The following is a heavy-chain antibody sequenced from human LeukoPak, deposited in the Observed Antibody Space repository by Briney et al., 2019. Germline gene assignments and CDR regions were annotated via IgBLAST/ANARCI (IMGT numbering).Heavy chain of an antibody. V-gene: IGHV1-2*02. CDR1: GYTFTGYY. CDR3: ARFAVHRRLAVAGQFGLDY. CDR2: INPNSGGT. J-gene: IGHJ4*02. Sequence: GSVKVSCKASGYTFTGYYMHWVRQAPGQGLEWMGWINPNSGGTNYAQKFQGRVTMTRDTSTSTVYMELSSLRSGDTAVYYCARFAVHRRLAVAGQFGLDYWGQGTLVTVSS. D-gene: IGHD6-19*01.